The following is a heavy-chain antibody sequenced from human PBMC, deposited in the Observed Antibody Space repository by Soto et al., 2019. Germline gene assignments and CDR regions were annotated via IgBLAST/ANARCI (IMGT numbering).Heavy chain of an antibody. CDR1: GYTFTSYG. CDR2: ISAYNGNT. Sequence: QVQLVQSGAEVKKPGASVKVSCKASGYTFTSYGISWVRQAPGQGLDWMGWISAYNGNTKYAQDVQGRVTMTTDTSTSTAYMELRSLRSDDTAMSYCTRFSGGSYNTYYFYYGMDVWGQGTTVTVSS. V-gene: IGHV1-18*04. J-gene: IGHJ6*02. D-gene: IGHD2-15*01. CDR3: TRFSGGSYNTYYFYYGMDV.